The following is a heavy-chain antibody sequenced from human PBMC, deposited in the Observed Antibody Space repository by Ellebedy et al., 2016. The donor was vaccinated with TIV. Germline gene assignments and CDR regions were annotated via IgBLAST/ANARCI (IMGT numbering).Heavy chain of an antibody. D-gene: IGHD4-23*01. CDR1: GVTFSNYA. V-gene: IGHV1-69*10. CDR3: ARALYGGNSGAPFDS. Sequence: AASVQVSCKASGVTFSNYAISWVRQAPGQGIEWMGVIITLLGIPNYAQKFQGRVTLTADKSTSTVYMELSSLRSEDTAVYYCARALYGGNSGAPFDSWGQGTLVTVSS. CDR2: IITLLGIP. J-gene: IGHJ5*01.